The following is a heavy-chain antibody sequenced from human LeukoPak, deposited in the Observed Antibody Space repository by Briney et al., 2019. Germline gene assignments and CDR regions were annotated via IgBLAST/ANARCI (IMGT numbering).Heavy chain of an antibody. Sequence: GGSLRLSCAASGFTFSSYAMHWVRQAPGKGLEWVAVISYDGSNKYYADSVKGRFTISRDNSKNTLYLQMNSLRAEDTAVYYCVYMETGYWGQGTLVTVSS. CDR2: ISYDGSNK. D-gene: IGHD1-1*01. CDR1: GFTFSSYA. V-gene: IGHV3-30*04. CDR3: VYMETGY. J-gene: IGHJ4*02.